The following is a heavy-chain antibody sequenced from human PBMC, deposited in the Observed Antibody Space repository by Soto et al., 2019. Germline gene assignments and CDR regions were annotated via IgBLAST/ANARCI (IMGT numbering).Heavy chain of an antibody. D-gene: IGHD5-12*01. CDR1: GGSISSGGYY. Sequence: SETLSLTCTVSGGSISSGGYYWSWIRQHPGKGLEWIGYIYYSGSTYYNPSLKSRVTISVDTSKNQFSLKLSSVTAADTAVYYCARGLRLLSLGNFDYWGQGTLVTVSS. J-gene: IGHJ4*02. V-gene: IGHV4-31*02. CDR3: ARGLRLLSLGNFDY. CDR2: IYYSGST.